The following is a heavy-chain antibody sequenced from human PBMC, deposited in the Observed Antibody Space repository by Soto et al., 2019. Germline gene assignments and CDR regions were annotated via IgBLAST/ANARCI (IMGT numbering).Heavy chain of an antibody. CDR1: GDSVPSGHSY. Sequence: QVQLQESGPRLVKPSETLSLICIVSGDSVPSGHSYWSWIRQPPGKGLEWIGHIFFTGATTYSHSLMGRVTMSPDTSKCHFSLNLTSVTAAGSATYFCARARSDRAGSSIGRGMDVWGYGATVTGSS. J-gene: IGHJ6*04. CDR3: ARARSDRAGSSIGRGMDV. V-gene: IGHV4-61*03. CDR2: IFFTGAT. D-gene: IGHD3-22*01.